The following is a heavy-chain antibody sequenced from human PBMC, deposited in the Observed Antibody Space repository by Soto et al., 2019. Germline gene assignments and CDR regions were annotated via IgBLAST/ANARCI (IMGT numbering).Heavy chain of an antibody. CDR1: GFSFSSCA. J-gene: IGHJ4*02. V-gene: IGHV3-30-3*01. CDR3: ARGRIAVAGIAYYFDY. Sequence: QVQLVESGGGVVQPGRSLRLSCAASGFSFSSCAMHWVRQAPGKGLEWVAVISHDGSNKYYADSVKGRFTISRDNSINTLYLQMNSLRAEDTAVYYCARGRIAVAGIAYYFDYWGQGTLVTVSS. CDR2: ISHDGSNK. D-gene: IGHD6-19*01.